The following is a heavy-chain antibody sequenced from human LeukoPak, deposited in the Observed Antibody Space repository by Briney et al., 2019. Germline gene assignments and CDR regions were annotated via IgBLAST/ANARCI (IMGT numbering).Heavy chain of an antibody. CDR1: GYTFTSYD. D-gene: IGHD6-19*01. Sequence: ASVKVSCKASGYTFTSYDINWVRQATGQGLEWMRWMNPNSGNTGYAQKFQGRVTITRNTSISTAYMELSSLRSEDTAVYYCARVDSSGWSVDYWGQGTLVTVSS. CDR3: ARVDSSGWSVDY. J-gene: IGHJ4*02. CDR2: MNPNSGNT. V-gene: IGHV1-8*03.